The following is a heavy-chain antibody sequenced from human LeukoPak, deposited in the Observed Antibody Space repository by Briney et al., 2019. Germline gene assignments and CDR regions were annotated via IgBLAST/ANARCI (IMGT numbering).Heavy chain of an antibody. J-gene: IGHJ6*02. CDR3: ARAGKWTPYNYYYGMDV. CDR1: GFTVSGNY. V-gene: IGHV3-53*01. D-gene: IGHD3-16*01. Sequence: GGSLRLSCAASGFTVSGNYMSWVRLAPGKGLEWVSLISAANIAYYADSVKGRFTISRDNAKNTLYLQMNSLRAEDTALYYCARAGKWTPYNYYYGMDVWGQGTTVTVSS. CDR2: ISAANIA.